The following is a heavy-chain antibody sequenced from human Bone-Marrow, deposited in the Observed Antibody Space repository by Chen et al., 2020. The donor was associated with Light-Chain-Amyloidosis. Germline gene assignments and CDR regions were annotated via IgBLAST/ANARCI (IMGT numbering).Heavy chain of an antibody. CDR2: VTSSSSFM. CDR1: GFTFSDHI. CDR3: ARGGGYTSKLDY. D-gene: IGHD5-12*01. Sequence: EVQLVESGGGLVKPGGSLRLTCAASGFTFSDHIMHWVRQAPGKGLEWVSSVTSSSSFMYDADSVKGRFSISRDNAKSSLYLQMNSLRAEDTAVYYCARGGGYTSKLDYWGQGTLVTVSS. V-gene: IGHV3-21*01. J-gene: IGHJ4*02.